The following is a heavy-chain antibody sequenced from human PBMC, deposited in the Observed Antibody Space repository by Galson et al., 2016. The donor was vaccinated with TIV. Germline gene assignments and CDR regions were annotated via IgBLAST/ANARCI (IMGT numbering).Heavy chain of an antibody. CDR3: ARDIPCGGSCYFFDD. CDR1: GGTFNNYA. V-gene: IGHV1-69*05. Sequence: SGGTFNNYAIHWVRQAPGQGLEWMGGILPISGTTNYAQNFQGRVTITTDEFTSTVFMELSSLRSGDTAVYFCARDIPCGGSCYFFDDWGQGTLVTLSS. J-gene: IGHJ4*02. D-gene: IGHD2-15*01. CDR2: ILPISGTT.